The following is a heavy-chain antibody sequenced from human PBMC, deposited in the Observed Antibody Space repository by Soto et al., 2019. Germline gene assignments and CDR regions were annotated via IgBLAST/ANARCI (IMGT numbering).Heavy chain of an antibody. V-gene: IGHV3-15*01. CDR1: GFTFSNAW. CDR3: TTGLGYCSSTSCS. CDR2: IKSKTDGGTT. D-gene: IGHD2-2*01. J-gene: IGHJ5*02. Sequence: GGSLRLSCAASGFTFSNAWRSWVRQAPGKGLEWVGRIKSKTDGGTTDYAAPVKGRFTISRDDSKNTLYLQMNSLKTEDTAVYYCTTGLGYCSSTSCSWGQGTLVTVSS.